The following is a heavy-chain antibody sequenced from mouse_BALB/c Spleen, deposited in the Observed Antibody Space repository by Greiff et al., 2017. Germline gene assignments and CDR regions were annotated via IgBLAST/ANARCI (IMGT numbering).Heavy chain of an antibody. D-gene: IGHD1-1*01. Sequence: VQLQQSGAELVKPGGSVKMSFKASGYTFTEYIINRVKERSGKGLEWIGWFYPGSGSIKYNEKFKDKATLTADKSSSTVYMELSRLTSEDSAVYFCARHEGFITTVVGAMDYWGQGTSVTVSS. CDR2: FYPGSGSI. CDR3: ARHEGFITTVVGAMDY. J-gene: IGHJ4*01. CDR1: GYTFTEYI. V-gene: IGHV1-62-2*01.